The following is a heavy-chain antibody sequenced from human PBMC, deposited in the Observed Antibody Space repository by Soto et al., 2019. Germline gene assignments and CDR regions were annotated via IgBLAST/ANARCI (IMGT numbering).Heavy chain of an antibody. J-gene: IGHJ5*02. CDR1: GFTFNSYA. V-gene: IGHV3-23*01. CDR2: ISGSGGST. D-gene: IGHD3-22*01. CDR3: ASCYYDSSGYLPGCRFDP. Sequence: PGGSLRLSCAASGFTFNSYAMSWVRQAPGKGLEWVSAISGSGGSTYYADSVKGRFTISRDNSKNTLYLQMNSLRAEDTAVYYCASCYYDSSGYLPGCRFDPWGQGTLVTVSS.